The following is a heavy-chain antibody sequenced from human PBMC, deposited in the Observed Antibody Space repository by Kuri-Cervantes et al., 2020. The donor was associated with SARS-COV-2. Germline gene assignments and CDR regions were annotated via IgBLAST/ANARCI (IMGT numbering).Heavy chain of an antibody. J-gene: IGHJ3*01. CDR1: GYTFTGYY. Sequence: ASVKVSCKTSGYTFTGYYIHWVRQAPGQGLEWMGWINPSSGDTNYAQKFQGRVTMTRDTSINTAYMGLSRLTNDDTAVYYWATALHTPDAFDLWGQGTVVTVSS. CDR3: ATALHTPDAFDL. D-gene: IGHD2-2*02. CDR2: INPSSGDT. V-gene: IGHV1-2*02.